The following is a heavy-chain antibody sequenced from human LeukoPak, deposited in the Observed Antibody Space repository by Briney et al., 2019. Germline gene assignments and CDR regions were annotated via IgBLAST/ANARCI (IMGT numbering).Heavy chain of an antibody. CDR2: ISSSSTYI. D-gene: IGHD1-26*01. CDR1: GFTFSSYN. J-gene: IGHJ4*02. CDR3: ARDLSVGAKPNLGFDY. V-gene: IGHV3-21*01. Sequence: GGSLRLSCAASGFTFSSYNMNWVRQAPGKGLEWVSSISSSSTYIYYADSMKGRFTLSRDNAKNSLHLQMNSLRAEDTAIYYCARDLSVGAKPNLGFDYWGQGTLVTVSS.